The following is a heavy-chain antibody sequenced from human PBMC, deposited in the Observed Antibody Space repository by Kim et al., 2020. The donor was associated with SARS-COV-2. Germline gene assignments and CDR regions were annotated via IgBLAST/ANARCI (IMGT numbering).Heavy chain of an antibody. J-gene: IGHJ3*02. CDR1: GFTFSSYA. CDR3: AKLLGRGKGVHLGAFDI. CDR2: ISCSGGST. V-gene: IGHV3-23*01. Sequence: GGSLRLSCAASGFTFSSYAMSWVRQAPGKGLEWVSAISCSGGSTYYADSVKGRFTSSGDNSKKKRNMQINSWRAEDTAVYYCAKLLGRGKGVHLGAFDIWGQRTMGTVSS. D-gene: IGHD2-15*01.